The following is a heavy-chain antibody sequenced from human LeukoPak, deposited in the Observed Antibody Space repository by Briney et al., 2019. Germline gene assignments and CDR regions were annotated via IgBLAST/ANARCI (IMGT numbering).Heavy chain of an antibody. CDR2: IYPGDSDT. V-gene: IGHV5-51*01. J-gene: IGHJ4*02. CDR3: ARIGPPPIVEWLWDY. Sequence: GVPLHISSHASGYSFTSYWIGWARPVPAKGLEWMGIIYPGDSDTRYSPSFQGQVTISADKSISTAYLQWSSLKASDTAMYYCARIGPPPIVEWLWDYWGQGTLVTVSS. CDR1: GYSFTSYW. D-gene: IGHD3-3*01.